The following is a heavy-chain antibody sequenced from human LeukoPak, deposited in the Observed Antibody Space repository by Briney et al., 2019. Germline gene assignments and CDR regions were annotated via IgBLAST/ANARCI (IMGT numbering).Heavy chain of an antibody. CDR2: ISGSGDST. J-gene: IGHJ4*02. V-gene: IGHV3-23*01. D-gene: IGHD5-12*01. CDR3: ARGGGGYQIDY. Sequence: PGGSLRLSCAASGFTFSNYAMRWVRQAPGKGLEWVSGISGSGDSTYYADSVKGRFTISRDNSKNTLYLQMNRLRAEDTAVYNCARGGGGYQIDYWGKGTLVTVSS. CDR1: GFTFSNYA.